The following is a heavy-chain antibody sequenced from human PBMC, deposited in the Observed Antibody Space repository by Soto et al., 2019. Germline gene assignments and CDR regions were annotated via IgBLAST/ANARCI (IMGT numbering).Heavy chain of an antibody. D-gene: IGHD3-16*02. Sequence: ASVKVSCKASGYTFTSYDINWVRQATGQGLEWMGWMNPNSGNTGYAQKFQGRVTMTRNTSISTAYMELSSLRSEDTAVYYCARGLVSYPDYYYYGMDVWGQGTTVTVSS. CDR3: ARGLVSYPDYYYYGMDV. CDR1: GYTFTSYD. J-gene: IGHJ6*02. V-gene: IGHV1-8*01. CDR2: MNPNSGNT.